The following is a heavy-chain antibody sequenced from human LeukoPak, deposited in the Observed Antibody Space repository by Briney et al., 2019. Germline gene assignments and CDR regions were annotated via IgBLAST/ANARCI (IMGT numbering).Heavy chain of an antibody. V-gene: IGHV3-33*08. CDR3: ATVTSGLTYFDY. CDR1: GFTFSGYG. D-gene: IGHD3-10*01. J-gene: IGHJ4*02. CDR2: IWYDGSNK. Sequence: GGSLRLSCAASGFTFSGYGMHWVRQAPGKGLEWLAAIWYDGSNKYYADSVKGRFTISRDNSKNTLYLQMNSLRAEDTAVYYCATVTSGLTYFDYWGQGTLVTVS.